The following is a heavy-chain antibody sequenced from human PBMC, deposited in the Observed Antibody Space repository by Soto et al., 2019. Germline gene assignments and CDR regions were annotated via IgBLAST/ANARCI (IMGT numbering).Heavy chain of an antibody. V-gene: IGHV1-69*14. CDR2: IIPIFGTA. J-gene: IGHJ6*02. Sequence: QVQLVQSGAEVKKPGSSVKVSCKASGGTFSSYAISWVRQAPGQGLEWMGGIIPIFGTANYAQKFQGRVTITADKSTSTAYMELSSLRSDDAAVYYSASPTMDYYCYYGMDVWGQGTTVTVSS. CDR1: GGTFSSYA. D-gene: IGHD3-10*01. CDR3: ASPTMDYYCYYGMDV.